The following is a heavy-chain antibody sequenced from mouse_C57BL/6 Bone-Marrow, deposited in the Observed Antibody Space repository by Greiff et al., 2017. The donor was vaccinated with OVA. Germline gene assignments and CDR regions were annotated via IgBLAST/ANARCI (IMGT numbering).Heavy chain of an antibody. Sequence: EVQLVESGPGLAKPSQTLSLTCSVTGYSITSDYWNWIRKFPGNKLEYMGYISYSGSTYYNPSLNSRISITRDTSKNQYYRQLNSVTTEDTATYYCARYAYYDYGRYWYFDVWGTGTTVTVSS. CDR1: GYSITSDY. CDR2: ISYSGST. D-gene: IGHD2-4*01. V-gene: IGHV3-8*01. J-gene: IGHJ1*03. CDR3: ARYAYYDYGRYWYFDV.